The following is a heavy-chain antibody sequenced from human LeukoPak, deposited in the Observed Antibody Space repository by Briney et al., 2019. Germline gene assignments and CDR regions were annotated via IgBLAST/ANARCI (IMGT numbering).Heavy chain of an antibody. J-gene: IGHJ4*02. CDR3: ARDYDSSGYYDY. Sequence: GASVKVSCKASGYTFTSYGISWVRQAPGQGLEWMGWISAYNGNTDYAQKLQGRVTMTRDTSTSTVYMELSSLRSEDTAVYYCARDYDSSGYYDYWGQGTLVTVSS. V-gene: IGHV1-18*01. CDR2: ISAYNGNT. D-gene: IGHD3-22*01. CDR1: GYTFTSYG.